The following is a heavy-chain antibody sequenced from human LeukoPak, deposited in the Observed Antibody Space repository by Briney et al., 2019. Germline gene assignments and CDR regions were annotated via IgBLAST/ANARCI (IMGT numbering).Heavy chain of an antibody. CDR1: GFTFSSYA. D-gene: IGHD3-22*01. CDR2: ISGSGGST. J-gene: IGHJ3*02. CDR3: AKDQYYYDVVVDAFDI. V-gene: IGHV3-23*01. Sequence: GGSLRLSCAASGFTFSSYAMSWVRQAPGKGLEWVSAISGSGGSTYYADSVKGRFTISRDNSKDTLYLQMNSLRAEDTAVYYCAKDQYYYDVVVDAFDIWGQGTMVTVSS.